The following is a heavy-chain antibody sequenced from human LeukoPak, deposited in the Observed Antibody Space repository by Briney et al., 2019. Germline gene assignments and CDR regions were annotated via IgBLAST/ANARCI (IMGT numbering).Heavy chain of an antibody. CDR3: VRNQWVEQYWYFDL. V-gene: IGHV3-23*01. CDR1: GFTFRNYA. J-gene: IGHJ2*01. D-gene: IGHD1/OR15-1a*01. CDR2: INGADTTT. Sequence: PGGSLRLSCAASGFTFRNYAMSWVRQAPGKGLEWVSGINGADTTTLYADSVKGRLTISRDNSKNALSLQMNSLRAEDTAVYYCVRNQWVEQYWYFDLWGRGTLVTVSS.